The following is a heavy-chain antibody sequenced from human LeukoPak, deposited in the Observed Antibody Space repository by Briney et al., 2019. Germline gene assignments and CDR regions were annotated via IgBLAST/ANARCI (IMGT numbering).Heavy chain of an antibody. CDR2: INHSGGT. CDR1: GGSFSGYY. Sequence: SETLSLTCAAYGGSFSGYYWSWIRQPPGKGLEWIGEINHSGGTNYNPSLKSRVTITVDTSKNQFSLKLSSVTAADTAVYYCARVVLPLVVPAARDLSYFDYWGQGTLVTVSS. CDR3: ARVVLPLVVPAARDLSYFDY. V-gene: IGHV4-34*01. D-gene: IGHD2-2*01. J-gene: IGHJ4*02.